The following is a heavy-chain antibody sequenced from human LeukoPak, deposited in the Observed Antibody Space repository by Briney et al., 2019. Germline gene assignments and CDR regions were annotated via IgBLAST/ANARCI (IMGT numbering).Heavy chain of an antibody. CDR1: GFTFSSHG. V-gene: IGHV3-21*01. CDR2: ISSSSNYI. CDR3: ARDPSSGWYLKGWFDP. J-gene: IGHJ5*02. Sequence: GGSLRLSCAASGFTFSSHGMNWVRQAPGKGLEWVSSISSSSNYIYYADSVKGRFTISRDNAKNSLYLQMNSLRAEDTAVYYCARDPSSGWYLKGWFDPWGQGTLVTVSS. D-gene: IGHD6-19*01.